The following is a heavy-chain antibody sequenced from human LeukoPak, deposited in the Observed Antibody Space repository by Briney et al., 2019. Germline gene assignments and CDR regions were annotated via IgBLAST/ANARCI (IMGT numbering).Heavy chain of an antibody. J-gene: IGHJ4*02. Sequence: GALVKVSCKASGYTFTGYYMHWVRQAPGQGHEWMGWINPNSGGTNYAQKFQGRVTMTRDTSISTAYMELSRLRSDDTAVYYCLKKGQNEDYGKPDWGQGTLVTVSS. CDR1: GYTFTGYY. CDR2: INPNSGGT. CDR3: LKKGQNEDYGKPD. D-gene: IGHD4-17*01. V-gene: IGHV1-2*02.